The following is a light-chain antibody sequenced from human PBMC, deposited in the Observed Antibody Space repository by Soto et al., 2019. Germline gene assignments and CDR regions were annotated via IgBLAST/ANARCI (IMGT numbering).Light chain of an antibody. CDR3: AAWDGSLNGWV. CDR2: SND. J-gene: IGLJ2*01. V-gene: IGLV1-44*01. Sequence: QPVLTQAPSASGTPGQRVTISCSGSSSNIGSNTVSWYQQVPGTAPKLLIYSNDQRPSGVPDRLSGSKSGTSASLAIGGLQSEDEADYYCAAWDGSLNGWVFGGGTKLTVL. CDR1: SSNIGSNT.